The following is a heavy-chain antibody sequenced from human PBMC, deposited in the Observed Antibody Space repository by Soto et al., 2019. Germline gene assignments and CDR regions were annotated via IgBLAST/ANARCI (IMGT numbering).Heavy chain of an antibody. D-gene: IGHD3-16*01. J-gene: IGHJ4*02. CDR2: IYWDDDK. CDR3: VHLLTGGRFDS. CDR1: GFSLSSSGVG. Sequence: QITLKESGPSLVKPTETLTLTCTFSGFSLSSSGVGVAWIRQPPGKPLEWLALIYWDDDKYTSPSLKSRLTLTKDTSKNQVLLLMTTMDPVDSATYFCVHLLTGGRFDSWGQGTLVTVSS. V-gene: IGHV2-5*02.